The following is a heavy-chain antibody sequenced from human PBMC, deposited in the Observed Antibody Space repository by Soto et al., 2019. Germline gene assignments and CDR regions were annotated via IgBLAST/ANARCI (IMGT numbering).Heavy chain of an antibody. CDR1: GFTFSTYW. D-gene: IGHD3-10*01. CDR2: INSDASHT. Sequence: GGSLRLSCAASGFTFSTYWMHWIRQVPGKGLEWVSRINSDASHTYYADSVKGRFTISRDNAKNTLYLQMNSLRAEDTAVYYCAKDYYGSGPYGMDVWGQGTTVTVSS. V-gene: IGHV3-74*01. J-gene: IGHJ6*02. CDR3: AKDYYGSGPYGMDV.